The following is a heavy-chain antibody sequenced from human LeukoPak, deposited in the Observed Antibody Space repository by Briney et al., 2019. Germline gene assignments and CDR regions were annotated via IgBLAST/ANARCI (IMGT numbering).Heavy chain of an antibody. Sequence: SVKVSCKASGYTFTSYYMHWVRQAPGQGLEWMGIINPSGGSTSYAQKFQGRVTMTRDTSTSTVYMELSSLRSEDTAVYYCAHIRFLEWSDYYYMDVWGKGTTVTVSS. CDR3: AHIRFLEWSDYYYMDV. CDR1: GYTFTSYY. CDR2: INPSGGST. V-gene: IGHV1-46*01. J-gene: IGHJ6*03. D-gene: IGHD3-3*01.